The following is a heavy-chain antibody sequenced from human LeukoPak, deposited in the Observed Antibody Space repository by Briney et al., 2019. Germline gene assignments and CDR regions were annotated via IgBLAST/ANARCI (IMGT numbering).Heavy chain of an antibody. J-gene: IGHJ4*02. CDR1: GFTFSSYA. CDR2: ISSSSSYI. D-gene: IGHD2-2*01. CDR3: ARVPYCSSTSCLYFDY. V-gene: IGHV3-21*01. Sequence: GGSLRLSCAASGFTFSSYAMSWVRQAPGKGLEWVSSISSSSSYIYYADSVKGRFTISRDNAKNSLYLQMNSLRAEDTAVYYCARVPYCSSTSCLYFDYWGQGTLVTVSS.